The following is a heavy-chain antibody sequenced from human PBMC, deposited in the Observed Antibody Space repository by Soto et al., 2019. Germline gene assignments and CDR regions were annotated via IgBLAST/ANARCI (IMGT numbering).Heavy chain of an antibody. CDR1: GGSISSYY. D-gene: IGHD1-20*01. V-gene: IGHV4-59*01. Sequence: SETLSLTCTVSGGSISSYYWSWIRQPPGKGLEWIGYIYYSGSANYNPSLKSRVTISVDTSKNQFSLRLSSVTAADTAMYYCARDSDNWNDVGAFDIWGQGTMVTVSS. CDR2: IYYSGSA. CDR3: ARDSDNWNDVGAFDI. J-gene: IGHJ3*02.